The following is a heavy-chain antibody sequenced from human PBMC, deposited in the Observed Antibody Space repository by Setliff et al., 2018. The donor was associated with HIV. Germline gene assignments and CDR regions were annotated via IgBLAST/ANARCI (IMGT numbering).Heavy chain of an antibody. V-gene: IGHV4-61*02. CDR3: ARSRNSYVGGFDF. D-gene: IGHD3-16*01. J-gene: IGHJ4*02. CDR1: GGSITSGSDY. Sequence: TLSLTCTVSGGSITSGSDYWSWIRQPAGKGLEWIGRIYTTGSTNYNPSLKSRVTISVDASENQFSLKLSSVTAADTAVYYCARSRNSYVGGFDFWGQGTLVTVSS. CDR2: IYTTGST.